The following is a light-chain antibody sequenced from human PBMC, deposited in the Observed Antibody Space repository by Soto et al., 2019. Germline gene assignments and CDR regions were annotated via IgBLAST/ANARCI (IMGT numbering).Light chain of an antibody. CDR2: AAS. J-gene: IGKJ4*01. CDR1: RDIGAW. V-gene: IGKV1-12*01. Sequence: DIQMTQSPSSVSASVGDRVTFTCRASRDIGAWLAWYQQKPGKAPNLLIYAASSLQSGVPSRFSGSGSGTYFTLTISSLQPEDFGTYYCQQANSFPLTFGGGTKVELK. CDR3: QQANSFPLT.